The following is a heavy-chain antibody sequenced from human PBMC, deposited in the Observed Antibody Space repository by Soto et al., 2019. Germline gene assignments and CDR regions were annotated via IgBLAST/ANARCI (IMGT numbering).Heavy chain of an antibody. CDR2: ISAYNGNT. CDR1: GYTFTSYG. V-gene: IGHV1-18*01. Sequence: ASVNVSCKASGYTFTSYGISWVRQAPGQGLEWMGWISAYNGNTNYAQKLQGRVTMTTDTATSTAYMGLRSLRSDDTAVYYCARDGGYSGYDSYYYGMDVWGQGTTVTVSS. J-gene: IGHJ6*02. CDR3: ARDGGYSGYDSYYYGMDV. D-gene: IGHD5-12*01.